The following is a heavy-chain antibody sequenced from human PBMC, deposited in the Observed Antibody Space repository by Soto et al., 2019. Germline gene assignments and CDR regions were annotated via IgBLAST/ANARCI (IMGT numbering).Heavy chain of an antibody. CDR3: ARERLTSYYYYSMDV. Sequence: SETLSLTCTVSGGSISSYYWSWIRQPPGKGLEWIGYIYYSGSTNYNPSLKSRVTISVDTSKNQFSLKLSSVTAADTAVYYCARERLTSYYYYSMDVWGQGTTVTVSS. CDR1: GGSISSYY. CDR2: IYYSGST. D-gene: IGHD3-22*01. J-gene: IGHJ6*02. V-gene: IGHV4-59*01.